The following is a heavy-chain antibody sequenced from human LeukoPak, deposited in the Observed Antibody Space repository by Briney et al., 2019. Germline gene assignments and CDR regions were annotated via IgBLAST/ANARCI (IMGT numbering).Heavy chain of an antibody. CDR2: INHSGST. J-gene: IGHJ6*03. V-gene: IGHV4-34*01. CDR1: GGSFSGYY. Sequence: PSETLSLTCAVYGGSFSGYYWSWIRQPPGKGLEWIGEINHSGSTNYNPPLKSRVTISVDPSKNQFSLKLSSVTAADTAVYYCARGARYYGSGTVGNYYYYMDVWGKGTTVTVSS. D-gene: IGHD3-10*01. CDR3: ARGARYYGSGTVGNYYYYMDV.